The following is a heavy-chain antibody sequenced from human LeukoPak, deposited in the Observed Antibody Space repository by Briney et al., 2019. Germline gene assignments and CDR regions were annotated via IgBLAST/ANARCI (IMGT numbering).Heavy chain of an antibody. J-gene: IGHJ5*02. Sequence: ASAKVSCKASGYTFIGNYMHWVRQAPGQGLEWMGWINPNSGGTNYAQKFQGRVTMTRDTSISTVYMELSRLRSDDTAVYYCARDRLRLGYERTNWFDPWGQGTLVTVSS. CDR1: GYTFIGNY. CDR2: INPNSGGT. D-gene: IGHD2-15*01. V-gene: IGHV1-2*02. CDR3: ARDRLRLGYERTNWFDP.